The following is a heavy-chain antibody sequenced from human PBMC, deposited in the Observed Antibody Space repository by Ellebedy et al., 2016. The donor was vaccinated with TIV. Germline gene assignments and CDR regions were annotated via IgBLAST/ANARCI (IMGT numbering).Heavy chain of an antibody. V-gene: IGHV3-23*01. CDR2: ISASGT. D-gene: IGHD1-1*01. Sequence: GESLKISCAASGFTFSTYAMIWVRQAPGKGLEWVSAISASGTFYAGSVKGRFTVSRDNSKNTLYLQMNSLRAEDTAVYYCAKDFIGRAYYFDFWGQGTLVTVSS. CDR3: AKDFIGRAYYFDF. CDR1: GFTFSTYA. J-gene: IGHJ4*02.